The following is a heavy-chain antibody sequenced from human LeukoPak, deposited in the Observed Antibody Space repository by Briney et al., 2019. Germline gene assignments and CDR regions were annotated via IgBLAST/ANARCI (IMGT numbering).Heavy chain of an antibody. J-gene: IGHJ4*02. V-gene: IGHV4-30-4*08. CDR2: IYSSGSA. D-gene: IGHD3-22*01. CDR3: ARGGYSYYGSSGQYWPHHLDN. CDR1: GGSISSGDYY. Sequence: SETLSLTCTVSGGSISSGDYYWSWIRQPPGKGLEWIGYIYSSGSAYYNPSLKSRVTISVDTSKNQFSLKLSSVTAADTAVFYCARGGYSYYGSSGQYWPHHLDNWGQGTLVTVSS.